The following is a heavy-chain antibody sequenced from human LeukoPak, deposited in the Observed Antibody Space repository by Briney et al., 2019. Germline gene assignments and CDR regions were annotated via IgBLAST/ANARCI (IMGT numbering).Heavy chain of an antibody. CDR3: ARQKSSGNLWGY. J-gene: IGHJ4*02. Sequence: GESLKISCKGSGFIFTHYWIGWVRQEPGKGLEWMGISYPNDSDTKYSPSFQGQVTISADKSICTAYLQWSSLKASDTAIYYCARQKSSGNLWGYWGQGTLVTVSS. CDR1: GFIFTHYW. V-gene: IGHV5-51*01. CDR2: SYPNDSDT. D-gene: IGHD1-7*01.